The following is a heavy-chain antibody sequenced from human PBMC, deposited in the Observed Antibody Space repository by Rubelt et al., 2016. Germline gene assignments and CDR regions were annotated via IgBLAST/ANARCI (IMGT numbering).Heavy chain of an antibody. CDR3: ARDNPRTYYDFWSGYPEGGYMDV. CDR1: GFTFSSYA. D-gene: IGHD3-3*01. V-gene: IGHV3-23*01. Sequence: LESGGGLVQPGGSLRLSCAASGFTFSSYAMSWVRQAPGKGLEWVSAISGSGGSTYYADSVKGRFTISRDNSKNTLYLQMNSLRAEDTAVYYCARDNPRTYYDFWSGYPEGGYMDVWGKGTTVTVSS. CDR2: ISGSGGST. J-gene: IGHJ6*03.